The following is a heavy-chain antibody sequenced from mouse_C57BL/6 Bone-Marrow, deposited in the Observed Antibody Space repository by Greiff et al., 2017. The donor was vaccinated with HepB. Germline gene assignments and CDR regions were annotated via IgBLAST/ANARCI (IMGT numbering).Heavy chain of an antibody. CDR1: GFNTKDYY. J-gene: IGHJ2*01. CDR3: ARDYYGVYYLDD. Sequence: DVHLVESGAELVKPGASVKLSCTASGFNTKDYYMHWVKQRTEQGLEWIGRIDPEDGETKYAPKFQGKATITSDTSSNTAYLQLSSLTSEDTAVYYWARDYYGVYYLDDWGQGTTLTVSS. V-gene: IGHV14-2*01. CDR2: IDPEDGET. D-gene: IGHD1-1*01.